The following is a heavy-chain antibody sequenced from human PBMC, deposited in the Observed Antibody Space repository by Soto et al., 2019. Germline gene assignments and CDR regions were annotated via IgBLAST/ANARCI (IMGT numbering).Heavy chain of an antibody. CDR1: EFTFSSYS. Sequence: GVSPRLSFAASEFTFSSYSMSWVRQAPGKGLEWVSAISGSGGSTYYADSVKGRFTISRDNSKNTLYLQMNSLRAEDTAVYYCAKDARGLGYCSSTSCPTGYWGQGTLVTVSS. CDR2: ISGSGGST. V-gene: IGHV3-23*01. D-gene: IGHD2-2*01. J-gene: IGHJ4*02. CDR3: AKDARGLGYCSSTSCPTGY.